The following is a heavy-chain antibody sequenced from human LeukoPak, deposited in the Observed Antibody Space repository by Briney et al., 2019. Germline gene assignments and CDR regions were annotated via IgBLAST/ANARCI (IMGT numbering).Heavy chain of an antibody. CDR3: TTDLDY. V-gene: IGHV3-15*01. CDR2: IKSKSDGGTI. J-gene: IGHJ4*02. Sequence: GGSLRLSCAASGFSFSDFYMSWIRQAPGKGLEWVGRIKSKSDGGTIDYAAPVKGRITVSRDDSRKTLSLELNNLKTEDTGVYYCTTDLDYWGQGTLVTVSS. CDR1: GFSFSDFY.